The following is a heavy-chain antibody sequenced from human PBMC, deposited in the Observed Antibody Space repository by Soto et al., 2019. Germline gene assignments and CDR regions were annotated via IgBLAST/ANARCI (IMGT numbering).Heavy chain of an antibody. V-gene: IGHV4-34*01. CDR2: INHSGST. CDR1: GGSFSGYY. Sequence: QVQLQQWGAGLLKPSETLSLTCAVYGGSFSGYYWSWIRQPPGKGLEWIGEINHSGSTNYNPSLKSRVTISVDTSKNQFSRKLSSVTAADTAVYYCARGGIFGQGSPQLLHSHYMDVWGKGTTVTVSS. J-gene: IGHJ6*03. CDR3: ARGGIFGQGSPQLLHSHYMDV. D-gene: IGHD2-2*01.